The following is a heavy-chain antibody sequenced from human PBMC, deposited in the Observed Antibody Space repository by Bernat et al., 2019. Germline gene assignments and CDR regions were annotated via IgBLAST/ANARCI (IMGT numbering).Heavy chain of an antibody. V-gene: IGHV3-30-3*01. J-gene: IGHJ6*02. D-gene: IGHD3-3*01. Sequence: QVQLVESGGGVVQPGRSLRLSCAASGFTFSSYAMHWVRQAPGKGLEWVAVISYDGSNKYYADSVKGRFTISRDNSKNTLYLQMNSLRAEDMAVYYCARGFSDFWSGWNYYYYYGMDVWGQGTTVTVSS. CDR2: ISYDGSNK. CDR3: ARGFSDFWSGWNYYYYYGMDV. CDR1: GFTFSSYA.